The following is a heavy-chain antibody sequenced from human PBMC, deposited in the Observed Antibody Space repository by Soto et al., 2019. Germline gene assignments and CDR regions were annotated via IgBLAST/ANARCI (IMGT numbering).Heavy chain of an antibody. CDR2: INPNSGNI. D-gene: IGHD3-10*01. V-gene: IGHV1-8*01. CDR3: ARGRASGSYYLLDY. J-gene: IGHJ4*02. CDR1: GNTFTSYD. Sequence: ASVKVSCKASGNTFTSYDINWVRQATGHGLEWMGWINPNSGNIGYAQKFQGRVTMTRDTAIRTAYMEVSRLRSDDTAVYYCARGRASGSYYLLDYWGQGTLVTVS.